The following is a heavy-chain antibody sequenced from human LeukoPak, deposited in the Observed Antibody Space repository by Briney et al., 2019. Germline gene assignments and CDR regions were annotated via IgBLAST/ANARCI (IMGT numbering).Heavy chain of an antibody. Sequence: SETLSLTCAVYGGSFSGYYWSWIRQPPGKGLEWIGEINHSGSTNYNPSLKSRVTISVDTSKNQFSLKLSSVTAADTAVYYCARVYDILTGYYHYYMDVWGKGTTVTISS. D-gene: IGHD3-9*01. CDR2: INHSGST. CDR3: ARVYDILTGYYHYYMDV. V-gene: IGHV4-34*01. J-gene: IGHJ6*03. CDR1: GGSFSGYY.